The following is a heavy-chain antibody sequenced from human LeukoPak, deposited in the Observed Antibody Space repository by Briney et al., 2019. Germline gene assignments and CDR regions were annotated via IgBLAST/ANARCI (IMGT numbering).Heavy chain of an antibody. J-gene: IGHJ3*02. CDR3: ASTRGDLSDAFDI. Sequence: PGRSLRLSCAASGFTVSSNYMSWVRQAPGKGLEWVSVIYSGGSTYYADSVKGRFTISRDNSKNTLYLQMNSLRAEDTAVYYCASTRGDLSDAFDIWGQGTMVTVSS. D-gene: IGHD3-10*01. CDR2: IYSGGST. V-gene: IGHV3-53*01. CDR1: GFTVSSNY.